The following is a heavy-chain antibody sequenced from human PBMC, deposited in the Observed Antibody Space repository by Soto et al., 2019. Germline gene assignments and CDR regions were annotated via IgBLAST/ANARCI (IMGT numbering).Heavy chain of an antibody. CDR2: VYSSVTT. CDR1: GGSINSYW. CDR3: ARDIASYAYGEGY. J-gene: IGHJ4*02. V-gene: IGHV4-4*07. D-gene: IGHD2-21*01. Sequence: PSATLSLTCTVSGGSINSYWWSWIRQPAGKGLEWIGRVYSSVTTDYNPSLNSRATMSVETSKNQFSLKLSSVTAADTGVYYCARDIASYAYGEGYWGQGIQVTVSS.